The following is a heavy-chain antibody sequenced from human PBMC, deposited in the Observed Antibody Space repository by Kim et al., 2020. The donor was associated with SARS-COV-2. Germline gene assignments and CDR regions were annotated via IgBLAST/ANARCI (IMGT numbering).Heavy chain of an antibody. CDR1: GFTFSSYG. CDR3: AKDKNNYGITSYFDY. J-gene: IGHJ4*02. CDR2: IWYDGSNK. Sequence: GGSLRLSCAASGFTFSSYGMHWVRQAPGKGLEWVAIIWYDGSNKYYADSVKGRFTVSRDNSKNTLYLQMNSLRAEDTAVYYCAKDKNNYGITSYFDYWGQGTLVTVSS. D-gene: IGHD5-18*01. V-gene: IGHV3-33*06.